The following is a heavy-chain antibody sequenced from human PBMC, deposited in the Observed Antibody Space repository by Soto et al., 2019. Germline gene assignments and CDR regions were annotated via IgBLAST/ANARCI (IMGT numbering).Heavy chain of an antibody. CDR1: GYTFTSYG. V-gene: IGHV1-18*01. CDR3: AREPKSTTGTTRPSYYYGMDV. J-gene: IGHJ6*02. Sequence: QVQLVQSGAEVKKPGASVKVSCKASGYTFTSYGISWVRQAPGQGLEWMGWISAYNGNTNYAQKLQGRVTMTTDTSTSTAYMELRSLRSDDTAVYYCAREPKSTTGTTRPSYYYGMDVWGQGTTVTVSS. D-gene: IGHD1-1*01. CDR2: ISAYNGNT.